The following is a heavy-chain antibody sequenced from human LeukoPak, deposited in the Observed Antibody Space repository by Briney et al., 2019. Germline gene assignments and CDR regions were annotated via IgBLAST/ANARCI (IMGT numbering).Heavy chain of an antibody. J-gene: IGHJ4*02. Sequence: GGSLRLSCAASGFTFSNHWMSWVRQAPGKGLEWVANIKQDGSEKYYVASVKGRFTISRDNAKNSVFLQMNSLRADDTAVYYCARDRNYYQNFDYWGQGTLVTVSA. CDR3: ARDRNYYQNFDY. CDR2: IKQDGSEK. CDR1: GFTFSNHW. V-gene: IGHV3-7*04. D-gene: IGHD3-10*01.